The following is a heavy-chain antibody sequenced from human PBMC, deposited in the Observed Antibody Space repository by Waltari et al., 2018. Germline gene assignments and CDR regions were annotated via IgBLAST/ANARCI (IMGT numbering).Heavy chain of an antibody. J-gene: IGHJ4*02. D-gene: IGHD1-26*01. CDR2: IYYSGST. Sequence: QLQLQESGPGLVKPSETLSLTCTVSGGSISSSSYYLGWIRQPPGKGLEWIGSIYYSGSTYYNPSLKSRVTISVDTSKNQFSLKLSSVTAADTAVYYCARVPRVGATTRIRNYFDYWGQGTLVTVSS. CDR1: GGSISSSSYY. CDR3: ARVPRVGATTRIRNYFDY. V-gene: IGHV4-39*07.